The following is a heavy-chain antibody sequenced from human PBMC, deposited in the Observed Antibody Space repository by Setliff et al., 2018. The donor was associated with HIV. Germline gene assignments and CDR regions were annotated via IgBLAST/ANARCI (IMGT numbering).Heavy chain of an antibody. V-gene: IGHV3-7*05. J-gene: IGHJ4*02. CDR1: GFSISDFW. CDR3: ARDVAVASFFNY. CDR2: IKEDGSGQ. Sequence: PGGSLRLSCAASGFSISDFWMSWVRQAPGKGLEWVANIKEDGSGQYYMDSVKGRFTISRDNAKNSLYLQMSSLRAEDTAVYYCARDVAVASFFNYWGQGTLVTVSS. D-gene: IGHD6-19*01.